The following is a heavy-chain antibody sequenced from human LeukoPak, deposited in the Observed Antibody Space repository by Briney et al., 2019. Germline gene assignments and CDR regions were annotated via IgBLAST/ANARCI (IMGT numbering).Heavy chain of an antibody. V-gene: IGHV3-23*01. J-gene: IGHJ4*02. CDR3: AKDCLGYYDSSGHFDY. D-gene: IGHD3-22*01. Sequence: QSGGSLRLSCAASGFTFSSYAMSWVRQAPGKGLEWVSAISGSGGSTYYADSVKGRFTISRDNSKNTLYLQMNSLRAEDTAVYYCAKDCLGYYDSSGHFDYWGQGTLVTVSS. CDR1: GFTFSSYA. CDR2: ISGSGGST.